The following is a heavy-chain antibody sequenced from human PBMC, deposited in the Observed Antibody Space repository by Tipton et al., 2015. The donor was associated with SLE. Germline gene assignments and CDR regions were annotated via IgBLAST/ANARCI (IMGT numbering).Heavy chain of an antibody. J-gene: IGHJ4*02. CDR3: AKDTAFDY. Sequence: SLRLSCAASGFTFDDYAMHWVRQAPGKGLEWVSLISWDGGSTYYADSVKGRFTMSRDNYKNSLYLQMNSLRADDTALYYCAKDTAFDYWGQGTLVTVSS. CDR1: GFTFDDYA. V-gene: IGHV3-43D*04. CDR2: ISWDGGST.